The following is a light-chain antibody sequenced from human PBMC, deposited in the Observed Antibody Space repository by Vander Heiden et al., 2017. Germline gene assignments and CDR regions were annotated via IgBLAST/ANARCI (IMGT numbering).Light chain of an antibody. Sequence: DIQMTQSPSSLSASVGDRVTITCRAGQAISTDLGWYQQQPGKAPKRLIYAAASLQSGVPSRFSGSGSGTEFTLTISSLQPEDFATYYCLQHNSYPRATFGGGTKVEIK. CDR3: LQHNSYPRAT. CDR1: QAISTD. J-gene: IGKJ4*01. CDR2: AAA. V-gene: IGKV1-17*01.